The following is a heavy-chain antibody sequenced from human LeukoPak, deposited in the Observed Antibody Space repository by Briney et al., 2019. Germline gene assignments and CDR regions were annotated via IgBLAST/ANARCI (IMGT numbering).Heavy chain of an antibody. CDR1: GGSISSSSYY. V-gene: IGHV4-39*01. J-gene: IGHJ4*02. CDR2: IYYSGST. D-gene: IGHD1-26*01. Sequence: SETLSLTCTVSGGSISSSSYYWGWIRQPPGKGLEWIGSIYYSGSTYYNPSLKSRVTISVDTSKNQFSLKLSSVTAADTAVYYCARGWAQPDYWGQGTLVTVSS. CDR3: ARGWAQPDY.